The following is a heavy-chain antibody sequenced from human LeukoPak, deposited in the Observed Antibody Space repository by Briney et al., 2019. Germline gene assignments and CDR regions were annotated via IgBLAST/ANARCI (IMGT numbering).Heavy chain of an antibody. CDR3: ARDLRGDLYYYDSSSYQPLDY. CDR1: GFTFSSYW. V-gene: IGHV3-74*01. J-gene: IGHJ4*02. D-gene: IGHD3-22*01. CDR2: INSDGSST. Sequence: PGGSLRLSCAASGFTFSSYWMHWVRQAPGKGLVWVSRINSDGSSTSYADSVKGRFTISRDNAKNTLYLQMNSLRAEDTAVYYCARDLRGDLYYYDSSSYQPLDYWGQGTLVTVSS.